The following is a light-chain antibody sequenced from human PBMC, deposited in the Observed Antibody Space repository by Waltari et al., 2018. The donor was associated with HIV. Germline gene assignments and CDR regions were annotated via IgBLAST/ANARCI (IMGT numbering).Light chain of an antibody. CDR1: NSNIGNHY. CDR2: DND. V-gene: IGLV1-51*01. J-gene: IGLJ1*01. Sequence: QSVLTQPPSVSAAPGQKVTLSCSGSNSNIGNHYVSWYQQVPKTAPKLLICDNDKRPSGIPDRFSGSKSGTSATLDITGLQSGDEADYYCGTWDSSLSAYVFGTGTKVTVL. CDR3: GTWDSSLSAYV.